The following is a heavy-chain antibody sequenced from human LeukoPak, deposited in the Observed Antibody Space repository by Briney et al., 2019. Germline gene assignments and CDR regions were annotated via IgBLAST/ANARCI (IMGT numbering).Heavy chain of an antibody. D-gene: IGHD3-9*01. CDR1: GYTFTSYD. CDR2: INPNSGGT. J-gene: IGHJ6*03. Sequence: GASVKVSCKASGYTFTSYDINWVRQAPGQGLEWMGWINPNSGGTNYAQKFQGRVTMTRDTSISTAYMELSRLRSDDTAVYYCARGPEVWGYDILTGPGGYYYYYMNVWGKGTTVTVSS. V-gene: IGHV1-2*02. CDR3: ARGPEVWGYDILTGPGGYYYYYMNV.